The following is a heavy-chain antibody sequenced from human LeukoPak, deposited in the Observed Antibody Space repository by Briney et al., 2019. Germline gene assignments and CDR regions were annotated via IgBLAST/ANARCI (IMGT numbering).Heavy chain of an antibody. CDR1: GFTFSSYA. Sequence: GGSLRLSCAASGFTFSSYAMSWVRQAPGKGLEWVSAIRGSGGSTYYADSVKGRFTISRNNSKNTLYLQLSSLIAEDTAVYYCAASVTGILFYWGQGGLVTVSS. J-gene: IGHJ4*02. CDR3: AASVTGILFY. CDR2: IRGSGGST. V-gene: IGHV3-23*01. D-gene: IGHD2-21*02.